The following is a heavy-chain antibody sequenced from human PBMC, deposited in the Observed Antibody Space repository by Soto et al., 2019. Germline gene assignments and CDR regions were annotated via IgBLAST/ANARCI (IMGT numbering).Heavy chain of an antibody. Sequence: QVQLVQSGAEVKKPGSSVKVSCKASGDTFNSYTISWVRQAPEQGLEWMGRIIPILGIANYAQEFHGRVTTTAYKSTTTAYMQLSSLISEDTAVYSCARPITDPTRNYDAFDIWRQGTMVTVSS. D-gene: IGHD1-20*01. CDR1: GDTFNSYT. V-gene: IGHV1-69*02. CDR3: ARPITDPTRNYDAFDI. J-gene: IGHJ3*02. CDR2: IIPILGIA.